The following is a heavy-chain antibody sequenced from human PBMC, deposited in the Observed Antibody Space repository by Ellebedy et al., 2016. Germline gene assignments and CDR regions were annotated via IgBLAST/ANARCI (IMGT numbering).Heavy chain of an antibody. J-gene: IGHJ4*02. D-gene: IGHD2-21*02. V-gene: IGHV2-70*01. CDR1: GFSLRTSGMC. CDR3: ARMRSSDPYYFDY. CDR2: IDWEDDK. Sequence: SGPTLVXPTPTLTLTFTFSGFSLRTSGMCVSWIRQPPGKALEWLALIDWEDDKKYSMSLRTRLTISQDTSKNQVVLRMINMDPMDTASYYCARMRSSDPYYFDYWGRGITVTVSS.